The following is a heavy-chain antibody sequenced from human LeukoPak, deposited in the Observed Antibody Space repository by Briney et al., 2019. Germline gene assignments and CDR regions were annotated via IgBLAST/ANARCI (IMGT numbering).Heavy chain of an antibody. D-gene: IGHD3-22*01. V-gene: IGHV1-2*02. CDR1: GYTFTGYY. CDR3: ARAGFYYDSSGYYPDAFDI. Sequence: ASVKVSCKASGYTFTGYYMHWVRQAPGQGLEWMGWINPNSGGTNYAQKFQGRVTMTRDTSISTAYMELSRLRSDDTAVYYCARAGFYYDSSGYYPDAFDIWGQGTMVTVPS. CDR2: INPNSGGT. J-gene: IGHJ3*02.